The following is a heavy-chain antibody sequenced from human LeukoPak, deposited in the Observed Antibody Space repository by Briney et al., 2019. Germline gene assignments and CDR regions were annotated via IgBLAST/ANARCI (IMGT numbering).Heavy chain of an antibody. D-gene: IGHD6-19*01. J-gene: IGHJ4*02. CDR1: GFTFSAYS. V-gene: IGHV3-48*04. CDR2: ISSSGSTI. Sequence: GGSLRLSCAASGFTFSAYSMNWVRQAPGKGLEWVSYISSSGSTIYYADSVKGRFTISRDNAKNSLYLQMNSLRAEDTAVYYCAREVRAGFDYWGQGTLVTVSS. CDR3: AREVRAGFDY.